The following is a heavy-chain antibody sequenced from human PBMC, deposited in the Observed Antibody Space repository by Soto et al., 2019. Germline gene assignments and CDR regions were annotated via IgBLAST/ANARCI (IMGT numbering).Heavy chain of an antibody. CDR3: ARASYSSGPPSYFDY. Sequence: QVQLVQSGAEVKKPGPSVKVSCKASGGTFSSYAISWVRQAPGQGLEWMGGIIATFGTANYAQKYQGRVTIPADESTSTAYMELSSLRSEDTAVYYCARASYSSGPPSYFDYWGQGTLVTVSS. V-gene: IGHV1-69*01. J-gene: IGHJ4*02. CDR1: GGTFSSYA. CDR2: IIATFGTA. D-gene: IGHD6-19*01.